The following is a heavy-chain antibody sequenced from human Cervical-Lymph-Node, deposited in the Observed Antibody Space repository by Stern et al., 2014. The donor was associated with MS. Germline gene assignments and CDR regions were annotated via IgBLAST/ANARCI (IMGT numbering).Heavy chain of an antibody. J-gene: IGHJ5*02. CDR2: IWNDGSKK. CDR1: GFTFIRHG. D-gene: IGHD6-19*01. Sequence: QVQLVESGGGVVQPGRSLRLACEASGFTFIRHGMHWVRQAPGKGLEWVAVIWNDGSKKYYADLVKGRFTISRDNYKKMVYLEMNSLRAEDTGVYYCARDFRVDGSGWYLGATWGQGTLVTVSS. V-gene: IGHV3-33*01. CDR3: ARDFRVDGSGWYLGAT.